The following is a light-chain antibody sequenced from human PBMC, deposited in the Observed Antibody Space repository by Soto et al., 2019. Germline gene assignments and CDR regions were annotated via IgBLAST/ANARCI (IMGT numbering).Light chain of an antibody. V-gene: IGKV3-11*01. CDR2: DAS. J-gene: IGKJ1*01. Sequence: EIVFTQSPATPSLSPGERAALSCRASQSLSSYFAWYQQTPGQAPRLLIYDASYRATGIPARFSGSGSGANFTLTISSLGPEDSAIYYCQQRSNWPWTFGQGTKVDIK. CDR3: QQRSNWPWT. CDR1: QSLSSY.